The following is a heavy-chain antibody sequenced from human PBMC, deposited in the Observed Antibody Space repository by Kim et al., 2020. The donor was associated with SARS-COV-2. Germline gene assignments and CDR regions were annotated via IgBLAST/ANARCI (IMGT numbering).Heavy chain of an antibody. CDR2: ISSSGSTI. V-gene: IGHV3-48*03. CDR3: ARDEYSSSSQDYYYYGMDV. J-gene: IGHJ6*02. D-gene: IGHD6-6*01. CDR1: GFTFSSYE. Sequence: GGSLRLSCAASGFTFSSYEMNWVRQAPGKGLEWVSYISSSGSTIYYADSVKGRFTISRDNAKNSLYLQMNSLRAEDTAVYYCARDEYSSSSQDYYYYGMDVWGQGTTVTVSS.